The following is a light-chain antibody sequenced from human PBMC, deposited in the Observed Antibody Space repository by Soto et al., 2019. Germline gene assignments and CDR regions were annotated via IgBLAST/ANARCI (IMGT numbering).Light chain of an antibody. V-gene: IGLV1-40*01. CDR3: QSYDSSLRSV. CDR1: SSNIGAGYD. J-gene: IGLJ2*01. Sequence: QSVLPQPPSVSGAPGQRVTLSCTWSSSNIGAGYDVHWYQQLPRTAPKLLIYGNSNRPSGVPDRFSGSKSGTSASLAITGLQAEDEDDYYCQSYDSSLRSVFGGGTKLTVL. CDR2: GNS.